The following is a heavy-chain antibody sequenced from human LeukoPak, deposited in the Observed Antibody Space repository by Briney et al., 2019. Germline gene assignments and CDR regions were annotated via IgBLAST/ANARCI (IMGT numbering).Heavy chain of an antibody. CDR3: ARDLHGSGSYGTFDY. D-gene: IGHD3-10*01. CDR1: GFIFSSYG. V-gene: IGHV3-33*01. Sequence: GGSLRLSCAASGFIFSSYGIHWVRQAPGKGLEWVALIWYDGSNKYYSDSVKGRFTISRDNSKNTVNLQMSSLRAEDTRVCYCARDLHGSGSYGTFDYWGQGTLVTVSS. CDR2: IWYDGSNK. J-gene: IGHJ4*02.